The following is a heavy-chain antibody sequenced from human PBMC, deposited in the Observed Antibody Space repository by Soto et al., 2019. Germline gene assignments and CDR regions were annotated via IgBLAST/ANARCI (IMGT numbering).Heavy chain of an antibody. J-gene: IGHJ6*03. CDR3: ARVSPISKGSSPSLAISYYYYMDV. V-gene: IGHV4-59*01. CDR2: IYYSGST. D-gene: IGHD6-6*01. Sequence: SETLSLTCTVSGGSISSYYWSWIRQPPGKGLEWIGYIYYSGSTNYNPSLKSRVTISVDTSKNQFSLKLSSVTAADTAVYYCARVSPISKGSSPSLAISYYYYMDVWGKGTTVTVSS. CDR1: GGSISSYY.